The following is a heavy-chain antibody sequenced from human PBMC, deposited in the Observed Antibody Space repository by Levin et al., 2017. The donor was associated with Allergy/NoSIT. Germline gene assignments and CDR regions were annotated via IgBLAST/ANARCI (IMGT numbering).Heavy chain of an antibody. V-gene: IGHV3-20*04. Sequence: PGGSLRLSCAASGFTFDDYGMSWVRQAPGKGLEWVSGINWNGGSTGYADSVKGRFTISRDNAKNSLYLQMNSLRAEDTALYYCASAYCGGDCYSGETYFQHWGQGTLVTVSS. CDR2: INWNGGST. J-gene: IGHJ1*01. CDR3: ASAYCGGDCYSGETYFQH. CDR1: GFTFDDYG. D-gene: IGHD2-21*02.